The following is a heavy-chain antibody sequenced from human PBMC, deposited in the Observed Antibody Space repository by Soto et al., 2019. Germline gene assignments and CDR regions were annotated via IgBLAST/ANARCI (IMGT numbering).Heavy chain of an antibody. CDR3: GKAPSRNFYGVDV. CDR2: ISGSIDGT. D-gene: IGHD1-7*01. J-gene: IGHJ6*02. CDR1: GFPFSMFA. Sequence: HPGGSLRLSCAASGFPFSMFAMTWVRQAPGKGLKWVSSISGSIDGTYYADSVKGRFIISRDNSKKMVYLQMTKLRAEDTAVYYCGKAPSRNFYGVDVWGQGTTVTVSS. V-gene: IGHV3-23*01.